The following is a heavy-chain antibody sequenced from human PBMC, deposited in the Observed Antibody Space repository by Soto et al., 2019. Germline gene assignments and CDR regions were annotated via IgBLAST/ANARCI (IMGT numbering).Heavy chain of an antibody. CDR2: ISAYNGNT. V-gene: IGHV1-18*01. D-gene: IGHD6-19*01. CDR3: ARGRRIAVAGTRGWFDP. J-gene: IGHJ5*02. Sequence: AASVKVSCKASGYTFTSYGISWVRQAPGQGLEWMGWISAYNGNTNYAQKLQGRVTMTTDTSTSTAYMELRSLRSDDTAVYYCARGRRIAVAGTRGWFDPWGQGTLVTVSS. CDR1: GYTFTSYG.